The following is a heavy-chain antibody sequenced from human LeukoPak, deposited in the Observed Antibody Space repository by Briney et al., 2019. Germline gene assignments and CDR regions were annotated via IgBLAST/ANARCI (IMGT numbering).Heavy chain of an antibody. J-gene: IGHJ2*01. V-gene: IGHV3-9*03. CDR3: AKDGSLAAAGTGHPNWYFDL. D-gene: IGHD6-13*01. Sequence: GGSLRLSCAASGFTFDDYAMHWVRQAPGKGLEWVSGISWNSGSIGYADSVKGRFTISRDNAKNSLYLQMNSLRAEDMALYYCAKDGSLAAAGTGHPNWYFDLWGRGTLVTVSS. CDR1: GFTFDDYA. CDR2: ISWNSGSI.